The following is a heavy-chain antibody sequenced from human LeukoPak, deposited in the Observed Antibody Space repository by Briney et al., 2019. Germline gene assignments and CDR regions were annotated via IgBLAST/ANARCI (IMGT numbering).Heavy chain of an antibody. Sequence: GGSLRLSCAASGFNLCSSWMAWVRQAPGKGLEWVANIKPDGSEKHYVDSVKGRFTISRDNAKNSLYPQMNSLRAEDTAVYYCARNPNSGYSYSDYWAREPWSPSPQ. CDR3: ARNPNSGYSYSDY. D-gene: IGHD5-18*01. J-gene: IGHJ4*02. V-gene: IGHV3-7*01. CDR2: IKPDGSEK. CDR1: GFNLCSSW.